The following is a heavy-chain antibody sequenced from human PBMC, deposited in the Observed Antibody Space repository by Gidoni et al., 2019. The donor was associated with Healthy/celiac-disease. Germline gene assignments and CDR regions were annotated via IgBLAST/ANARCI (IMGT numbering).Heavy chain of an antibody. CDR1: GFTFSSYG. D-gene: IGHD1-26*01. CDR3: ARELVGAKDYYYYYGVDV. CDR2: IWYDGSNK. Sequence: QLQLVESGGGVFQPGRSRRPPCPAPGFTFSSYGRHWVRQAPGKGLEWVAVIWYDGSNKYYADSVKGRFTISRDNSKNTLYLQMNSLRAEDTAVYYCARELVGAKDYYYYYGVDVWGQGTTVTVSS. V-gene: IGHV3-33*01. J-gene: IGHJ6*02.